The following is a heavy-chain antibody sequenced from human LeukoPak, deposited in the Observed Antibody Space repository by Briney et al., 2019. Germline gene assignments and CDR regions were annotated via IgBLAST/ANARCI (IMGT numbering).Heavy chain of an antibody. CDR1: GYTFTSYA. D-gene: IGHD6-19*01. V-gene: IGHV7-4-1*02. J-gene: IGHJ6*02. CDR2: INTNTGNP. Sequence: ASVKVSCKASGYTFTSYAMNWVRQAPGQGLEWMGWINTNTGNPTYAQGFTGRFVFSLDTSVSTAYLQISSLKAEDTAVYYCARDIKGGSGPLSYGTDVWGQGTTVTVSS. CDR3: ARDIKGGSGPLSYGTDV.